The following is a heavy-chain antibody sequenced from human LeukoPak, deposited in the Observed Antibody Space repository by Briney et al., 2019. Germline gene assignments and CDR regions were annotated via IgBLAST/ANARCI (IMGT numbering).Heavy chain of an antibody. CDR1: GGSISSGGYY. V-gene: IGHV4-31*03. D-gene: IGHD2-15*01. J-gene: IGHJ3*02. CDR3: AAYIVAGQAFDI. Sequence: PSETLSLTCTVSGGSISSGGYYWSWIRQHPGKGLEWIGYIYYSGSTYYNPSLKSRVTISVDTSKNQFSLKLSSVTAADTAVYYCAAYIVAGQAFDIWGQGTMVTVSS. CDR2: IYYSGST.